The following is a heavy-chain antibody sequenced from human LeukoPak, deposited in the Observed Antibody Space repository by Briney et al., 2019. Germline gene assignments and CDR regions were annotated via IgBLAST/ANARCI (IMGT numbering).Heavy chain of an antibody. CDR3: ARGGAARLHFQN. J-gene: IGHJ1*01. V-gene: IGHV4-59*01. CDR2: IYHSGST. D-gene: IGHD6-6*01. Sequence: SETLSLTCTVSGGSISTYYWNWIRQPPGKGLEWIGYIYHSGSTNYNPSLQSRVTISADTSKNQFSLNLNSVTAADTAVCYCARGGAARLHFQNWGQGTLVTVSS. CDR1: GGSISTYY.